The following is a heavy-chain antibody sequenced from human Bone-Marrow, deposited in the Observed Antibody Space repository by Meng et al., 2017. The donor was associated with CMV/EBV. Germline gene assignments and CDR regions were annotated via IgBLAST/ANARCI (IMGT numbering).Heavy chain of an antibody. Sequence: GESLKISCAASGFTFSSYSMNWIRQAPGKGLEWVSSISSSSSYIYYADSVKGRFTISRDNAKNSLYLQINSLRAEDTAVYYCARHYYGMDVWGQGTTVTVSS. CDR3: ARHYYGMDV. J-gene: IGHJ6*02. CDR2: ISSSSSYI. V-gene: IGHV3-21*01. CDR1: GFTFSSYS.